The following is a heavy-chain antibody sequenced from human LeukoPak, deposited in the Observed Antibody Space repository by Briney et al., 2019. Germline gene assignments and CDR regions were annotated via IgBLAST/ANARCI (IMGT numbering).Heavy chain of an antibody. V-gene: IGHV4-39*01. CDR2: IYYSGST. J-gene: IGHJ6*02. CDR1: GGSISSSSYY. Sequence: PSETLSLTCTVSGGSISSSSYYWGWIRQPPGKGLEWIGSIYYSGSTYYNPSLKSRVTISVDTSKNQFSLKLSSVTAADTAVYYCARNLDSSRWYNYYGMDVWGQGTTVTVSS. CDR3: ARNLDSSRWYNYYGMDV. D-gene: IGHD3-22*01.